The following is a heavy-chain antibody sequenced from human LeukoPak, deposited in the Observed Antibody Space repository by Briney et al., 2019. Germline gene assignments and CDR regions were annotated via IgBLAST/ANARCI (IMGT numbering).Heavy chain of an antibody. CDR3: AKDRDSSGYLEGYFDY. D-gene: IGHD3-22*01. J-gene: IGHJ4*02. V-gene: IGHV3-23*01. Sequence: PGGSLRLSCAASGFTFSSYAMSWVRQAPGKGLEWASAISGSGGSTYYADSVKGRFTISRDNSKNTLYLQMNSLRAEDTAVYYCAKDRDSSGYLEGYFDYWGQGTLVTVSS. CDR1: GFTFSSYA. CDR2: ISGSGGST.